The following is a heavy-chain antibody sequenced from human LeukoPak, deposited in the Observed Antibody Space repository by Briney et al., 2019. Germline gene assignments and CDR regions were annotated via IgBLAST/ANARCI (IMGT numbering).Heavy chain of an antibody. Sequence: GGSLRLSCAASGFTFSSYEMNWVRQAPGKGLEWVSSISSSSSYIYYADSVKGRFTISRDNAKNSLYLQMNSLSAEDTAVYYCARGDSSGYYDLRDYWGQGTLVTVSS. J-gene: IGHJ4*02. CDR3: ARGDSSGYYDLRDY. CDR2: ISSSSSYI. D-gene: IGHD3-22*01. V-gene: IGHV3-21*01. CDR1: GFTFSSYE.